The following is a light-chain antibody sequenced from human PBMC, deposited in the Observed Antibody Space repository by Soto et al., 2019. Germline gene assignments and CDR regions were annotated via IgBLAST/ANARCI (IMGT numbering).Light chain of an antibody. J-gene: IGKJ1*01. Sequence: DIQMTHSPSSLSASVGDRVTITCRASQSISSHLNWYQQKAGKAPTLLISGASSLESGVPSRFSGSGSGTDFTLTISSLQPEDFATYYCQQSYTTPRTFGQGTKVEIK. V-gene: IGKV1-39*01. CDR2: GAS. CDR1: QSISSH. CDR3: QQSYTTPRT.